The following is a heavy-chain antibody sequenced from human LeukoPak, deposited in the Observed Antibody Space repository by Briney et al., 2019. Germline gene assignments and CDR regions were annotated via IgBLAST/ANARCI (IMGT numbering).Heavy chain of an antibody. CDR3: ARDRFYYDSSGYFDY. CDR2: IKQDGSEK. CDR1: GFTFSSYW. J-gene: IGHJ4*02. Sequence: PGGFLRLSCAASGFTFSSYWMSWVRQAPGKGLEWVANIKQDGSEKYYVDSVKGRFTISRDNAKNSLYLQMNSLRAEDTAVYYCARDRFYYDSSGYFDYWGQGTLVTVSS. V-gene: IGHV3-7*01. D-gene: IGHD3-22*01.